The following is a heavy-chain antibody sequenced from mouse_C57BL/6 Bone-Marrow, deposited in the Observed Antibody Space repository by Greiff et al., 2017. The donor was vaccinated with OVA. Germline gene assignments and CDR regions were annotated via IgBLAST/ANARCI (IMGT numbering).Heavy chain of an antibody. CDR1: GYSITSGYY. V-gene: IGHV3-6*01. J-gene: IGHJ2*01. D-gene: IGHD1-1*01. CDR3: AGLLRSYYFDY. CDR2: ISYDGSN. Sequence: EVKLMESGPGLVKPSQSLSLTCSVTGYSITSGYYWNWIRQSPGNILEWMGYISYDGSNNYNPSLKNRISITRDTSKNQFFLKLNSVTTEDTATYYCAGLLRSYYFDYWGQGTTLTVSS.